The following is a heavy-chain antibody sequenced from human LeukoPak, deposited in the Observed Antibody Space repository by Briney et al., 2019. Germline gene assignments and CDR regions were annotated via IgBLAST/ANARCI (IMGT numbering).Heavy chain of an antibody. D-gene: IGHD3-10*01. J-gene: IGHJ4*02. CDR3: ATEYGSGSYWKIDY. CDR1: GGSASSGSYY. CDR2: TYYSGST. V-gene: IGHV4-61*01. Sequence: SETLSLTCTVSGGSASSGSYYWSWIRQPPRKGLEWIGYTYYSGSTNYNPSPKRRVTISVDTSKNQFSLKLSSVTAADTAVYYCATEYGSGSYWKIDYWGQGTLVTVSS.